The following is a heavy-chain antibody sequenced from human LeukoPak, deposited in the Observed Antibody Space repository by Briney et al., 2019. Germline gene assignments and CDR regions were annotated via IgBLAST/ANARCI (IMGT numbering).Heavy chain of an antibody. CDR1: GYTVTSYY. CDR2: LNPSGGSS. Sequence: ASVKVSCKASGYTVTSYYMHWVRQAPGQGLEWMAILNPSGGSSSYAQKFQGRATLTRATSTSTVYMELSSLRSEDTAVYYCARMASRRGNQLLSPSFDPWGQGTLVTVSS. D-gene: IGHD2-2*01. CDR3: ARMASRRGNQLLSPSFDP. V-gene: IGHV1-46*01. J-gene: IGHJ5*02.